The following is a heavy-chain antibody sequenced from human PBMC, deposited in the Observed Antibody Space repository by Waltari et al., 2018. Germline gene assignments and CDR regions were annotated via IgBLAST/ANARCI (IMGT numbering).Heavy chain of an antibody. J-gene: IGHJ4*02. D-gene: IGHD3-10*01. CDR1: GGSFSGYY. CDR3: ARGRPGGFSSTSCYGYYYGSGSYLSFDY. V-gene: IGHV4-34*01. CDR2: IKHSGST. Sequence: QVQLQQWGAGLLKPSETLSLTCAVYGGSFSGYYWSWIRQPPGKGLEWIGEIKHSGSTNSTPARKTRVTISIDTSKTQFSLKLSSVTAADTAVYYCARGRPGGFSSTSCYGYYYGSGSYLSFDYWGQGTLVTVSS.